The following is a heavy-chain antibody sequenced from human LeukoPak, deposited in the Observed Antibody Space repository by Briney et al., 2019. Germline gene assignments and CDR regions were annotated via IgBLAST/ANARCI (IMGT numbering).Heavy chain of an antibody. V-gene: IGHV3-33*08. CDR2: IWSDGSNK. CDR1: GFTFSSSG. CDR3: ARDLLPYYYGSGSYPVYFDY. Sequence: GGSLRLSCAASGFTFSSSGMHWVRQAPGKGLEWVALIWSDGSNKYYADSVKGRFTISRDNSNNTLYLQMNSLRAEDTALYYCARDLLPYYYGSGSYPVYFDYWGQGTLVTVSS. D-gene: IGHD3-10*01. J-gene: IGHJ4*02.